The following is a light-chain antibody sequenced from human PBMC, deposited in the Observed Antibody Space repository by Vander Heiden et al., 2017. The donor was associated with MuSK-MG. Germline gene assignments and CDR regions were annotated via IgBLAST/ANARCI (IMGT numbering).Light chain of an antibody. Sequence: DIQMTQSPSTLSASVGDRVTITCRASQSISSWLAWYQQKPGKAAKLLIYKASSLESGVPSRFSGSGSGTEFTLTISSLQPDDFATYYCQQYKSYLLTFGGGTKVEIK. J-gene: IGKJ4*01. V-gene: IGKV1-5*03. CDR3: QQYKSYLLT. CDR2: KAS. CDR1: QSISSW.